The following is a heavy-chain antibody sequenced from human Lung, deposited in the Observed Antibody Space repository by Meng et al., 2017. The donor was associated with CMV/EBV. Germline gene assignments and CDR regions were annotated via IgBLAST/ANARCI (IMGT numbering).Heavy chain of an antibody. CDR1: GGTFSTYT. CDR3: ARDLGYFYGSSAYGYDY. CDR2: ITPILDVP. D-gene: IGHD3-22*01. V-gene: IGHV1-69*04. Sequence: SXXVSCXTSGGTFSTYTISWVRQAPGQGLEWMGRITPILDVPNYTQKFQGRLTITADKLTSTAYMELSSLRSEDTAMYYCARDLGYFYGSSAYGYDYWGQGTLVTVSS. J-gene: IGHJ4*02.